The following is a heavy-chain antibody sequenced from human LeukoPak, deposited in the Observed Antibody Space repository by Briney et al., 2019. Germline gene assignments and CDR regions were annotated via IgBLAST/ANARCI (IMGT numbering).Heavy chain of an antibody. CDR2: INHSGST. D-gene: IGHD1-26*01. J-gene: IGHJ4*02. CDR3: ASARELPSLDPPGDY. CDR1: GGSFSGYY. Sequence: SETLSLTCVVYGGSFSGYYWSWIRQPPGKGLEWIGEINHSGSTNYNPSLKSRVTISVDTSKNQFSLKLSSVTVADTAVYYCASARELPSLDPPGDYWGQGTLVTVSS. V-gene: IGHV4-34*01.